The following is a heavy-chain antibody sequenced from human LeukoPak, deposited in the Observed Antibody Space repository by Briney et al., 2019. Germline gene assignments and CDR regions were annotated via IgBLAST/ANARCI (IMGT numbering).Heavy chain of an antibody. CDR2: IIPIFDTP. Sequence: SSVKVSCKASGGTFSSYAISWVRQAPGQGLEWMGGIIPIFDTPNYAQRFQGRVTITTDESTSTAYMELSSLRPEDTAVFYWARSASETYTELDYWGQGTLVTVSS. CDR1: GGTFSSYA. CDR3: ARSASETYTELDY. J-gene: IGHJ4*02. D-gene: IGHD3-10*01. V-gene: IGHV1-69*05.